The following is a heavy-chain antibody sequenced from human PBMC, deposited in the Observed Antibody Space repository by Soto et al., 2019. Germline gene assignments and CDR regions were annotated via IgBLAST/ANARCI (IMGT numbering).Heavy chain of an antibody. CDR2: INPNSGGT. Sequence: QVQLVQSGAEVKKPGASVKVSCKASGYTFTGYYMHWVRQAPGQGLEWMGWINPNSGGTNYAQKFQGWVDMTRDTSSRTAYMELSRLRSDDTAVYYCARAPRGSSGYPQYYFDYWGKGTLVTVSS. J-gene: IGHJ4*02. CDR3: ARAPRGSSGYPQYYFDY. CDR1: GYTFTGYY. V-gene: IGHV1-2*04. D-gene: IGHD3-22*01.